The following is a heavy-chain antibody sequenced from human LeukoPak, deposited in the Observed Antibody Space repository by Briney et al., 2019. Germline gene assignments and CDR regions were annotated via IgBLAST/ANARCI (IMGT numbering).Heavy chain of an antibody. CDR3: AKEAAAMPTYYFDY. V-gene: IGHV3-23*01. CDR1: GFTFSSYA. Sequence: GGSLRLSCAASGFTFSSYAMNWVRQAPGKGLEWVSAISGSGGSTYYADSVKGRFTISGDNSKNTLYLHMNSLRAEDTAVYYCAKEAAAMPTYYFDYWGQGTLVTVSS. D-gene: IGHD2-2*01. CDR2: ISGSGGST. J-gene: IGHJ4*02.